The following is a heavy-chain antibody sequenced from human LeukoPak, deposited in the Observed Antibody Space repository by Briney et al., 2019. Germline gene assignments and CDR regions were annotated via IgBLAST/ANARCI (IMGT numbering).Heavy chain of an antibody. J-gene: IGHJ4*02. CDR2: INRGATYI. CDR3: VRLRRNSDSSGYYYYDY. V-gene: IGHV3-21*01. Sequence: PGGSLRLSCTVSEFTFSSYSMNWVRQAPGKGLEWVASINRGATYIYYADSMKGRFTISRDDAKSSLYLQMNSPRAEDTAVYYCVRLRRNSDSSGYYYYDYWGQGILVTVSS. CDR1: EFTFSSYS. D-gene: IGHD3-22*01.